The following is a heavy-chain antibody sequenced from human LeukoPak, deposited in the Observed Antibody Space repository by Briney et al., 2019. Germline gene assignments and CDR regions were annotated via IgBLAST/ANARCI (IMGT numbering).Heavy chain of an antibody. CDR3: ARIRGWEGSRSYYYYYMDV. J-gene: IGHJ6*03. CDR2: IHYSGST. V-gene: IGHV4-59*01. D-gene: IGHD1-26*01. CDR1: GASISRYY. Sequence: SGPTLVKPSETLSLTCTVSGASISRYYWSWIRQPPGKGLEWIGYIHYSGSTSYNPSLKSRVTISLDTSKNQFSLKLTSVTAADTAMYYCARIRGWEGSRSYYYYYMDVWGKGTTVTVSS.